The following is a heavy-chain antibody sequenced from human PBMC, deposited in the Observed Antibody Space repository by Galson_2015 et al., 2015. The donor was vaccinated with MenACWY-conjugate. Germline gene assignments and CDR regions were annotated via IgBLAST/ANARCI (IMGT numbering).Heavy chain of an antibody. CDR3: TRLLVGATS. Sequence: RIKSKTDGGTTDYAAPVKGRFTISRDDSKNTLYLQMNSLKTEDTAVYYCTRLLVGATSWGQGTLVTVSS. V-gene: IGHV3-15*01. D-gene: IGHD1-26*01. CDR2: IKSKTDGGTT. J-gene: IGHJ4*02.